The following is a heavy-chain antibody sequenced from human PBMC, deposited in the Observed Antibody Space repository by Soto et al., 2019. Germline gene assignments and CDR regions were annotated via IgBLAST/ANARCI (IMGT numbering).Heavy chain of an antibody. CDR2: IYYSGST. Sequence: GPGGSMSTYYWSWIRQPPGKGLEWIGYIYYSGSTNYNPSLKSRVTISVDTSKNQFSLKLSSVTAADTAVYYCARSDGRYWGQGTLVTV. CDR1: GGSMSTYY. CDR3: ARSDGRY. V-gene: IGHV4-59*01. J-gene: IGHJ4*02.